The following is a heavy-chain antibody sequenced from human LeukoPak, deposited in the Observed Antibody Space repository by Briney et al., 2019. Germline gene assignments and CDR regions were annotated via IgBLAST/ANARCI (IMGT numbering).Heavy chain of an antibody. Sequence: PSETLSLTCTVSGGSISTSNYYWGWIRQPPGKGLEWIGNIFYSGSTYYSPSLKSRVTISVDTSKNHFSPKLSSVTAADTAVYYCARRVRGVNDAFDIWGQGTLVTVSS. CDR3: ARRVRGVNDAFDI. CDR1: GGSISTSNYY. V-gene: IGHV4-39*02. J-gene: IGHJ3*02. CDR2: IFYSGST. D-gene: IGHD3-10*01.